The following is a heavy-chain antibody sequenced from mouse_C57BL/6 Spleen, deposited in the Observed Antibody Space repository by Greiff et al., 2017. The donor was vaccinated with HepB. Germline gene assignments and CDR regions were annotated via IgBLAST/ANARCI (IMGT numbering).Heavy chain of an antibody. CDR3: ARYYSNPYWYFDV. D-gene: IGHD2-5*01. CDR1: GYTFTSYW. J-gene: IGHJ1*03. CDR2: IYPSDSET. Sequence: QVQLQQSGAELVRPGSSVKLSCKASGYTFTSYWMDWVKQRPGQGLEWIGNIYPSDSETHYNQKFKDKATLTVDKSSSTAYMQLSSLTSEDSAVYYCARYYSNPYWYFDVWGTGTTVTVSS. V-gene: IGHV1-61*01.